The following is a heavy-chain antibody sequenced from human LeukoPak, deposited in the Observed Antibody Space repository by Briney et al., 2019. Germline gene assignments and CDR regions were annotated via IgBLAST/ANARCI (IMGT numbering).Heavy chain of an antibody. V-gene: IGHV4-30-4*01. CDR2: IYYSGST. Sequence: SETLSLTCTVSGGSISSGDYYWSWIRQPPGKGRERTGYIYYSGSTYYNPSLKSRVTISVDTSKNQFSLKLSSVTAADTAVYYCASPMITFGGVIVILSWGQGTLVTVSS. CDR3: ASPMITFGGVIVILS. CDR1: GGSISSGDYY. D-gene: IGHD3-16*02. J-gene: IGHJ5*02.